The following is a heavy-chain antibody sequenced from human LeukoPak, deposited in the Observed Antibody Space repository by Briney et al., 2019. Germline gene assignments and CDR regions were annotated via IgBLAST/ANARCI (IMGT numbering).Heavy chain of an antibody. CDR3: ARDYSGRLSAYNWFDP. D-gene: IGHD5-12*01. CDR2: IYYSGST. Sequence: SETLSLTCTVSGGSVSSYYWSWIRQPPGKGLEWIGYIYYSGSTNYNPSLKSRVTISVDTSKNQFSLKLSSVTAADTAVYYCARDYSGRLSAYNWFDPWGQGTLVTVSS. V-gene: IGHV4-59*02. CDR1: GGSVSSYY. J-gene: IGHJ5*02.